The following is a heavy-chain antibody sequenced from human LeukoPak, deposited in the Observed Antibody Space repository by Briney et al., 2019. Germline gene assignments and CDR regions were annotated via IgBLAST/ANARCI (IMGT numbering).Heavy chain of an antibody. Sequence: GGSLRLSCAGSGFTFSSYAMSWVRQAPGKGLEWVSAISDTGATTYDADSVKGRFTISRDNSRSTLYLQMNSLRAEDTTLYYCAKDTSIGRYCTNGVCSPFDYWGQGTLVTVSS. D-gene: IGHD2-8*01. CDR1: GFTFSSYA. J-gene: IGHJ4*02. CDR2: ISDTGATT. CDR3: AKDTSIGRYCTNGVCSPFDY. V-gene: IGHV3-23*01.